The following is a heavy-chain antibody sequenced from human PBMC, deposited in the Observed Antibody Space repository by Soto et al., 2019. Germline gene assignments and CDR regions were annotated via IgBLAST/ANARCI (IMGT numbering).Heavy chain of an antibody. V-gene: IGHV3-48*02. J-gene: IGHJ4*02. CDR1: GFTFSGYS. CDR2: ISSLSSPR. Sequence: GGSLRLSCAASGFTFSGYSMNWVRQAPGKGLEWVSYISSLSSPRYYAESVEGRFIISRDNAKNSLYLQMNSLRDEDTAVYFCAREDILGARSFDYWGQGTLVTVSS. D-gene: IGHD1-26*01. CDR3: AREDILGARSFDY.